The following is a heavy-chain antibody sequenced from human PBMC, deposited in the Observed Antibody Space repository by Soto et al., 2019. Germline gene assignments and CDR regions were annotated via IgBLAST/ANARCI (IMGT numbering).Heavy chain of an antibody. CDR2: VDPRSGAT. J-gene: IGHJ4*01. V-gene: IGHV1-2*02. CDR1: GYTFTAYY. CDR3: ATDDYGAYAF. D-gene: IGHD4-17*01. Sequence: ASVKVSCKPFGYTFTAYYIHWVRQAPGQGLECVGWVDPRSGATNYAQRFQGRVVMTRDMSVHTVYMELCGLTSDDTAIYYCATDDYGAYAFWRPATLVTAAS.